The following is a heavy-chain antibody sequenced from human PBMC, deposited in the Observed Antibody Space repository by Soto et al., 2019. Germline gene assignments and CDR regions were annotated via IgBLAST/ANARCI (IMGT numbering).Heavy chain of an antibody. D-gene: IGHD3-10*01. J-gene: IGHJ6*02. CDR2: IYPGDSDT. V-gene: IGHV5-51*01. CDR1: GYSFTSYW. CDR3: ARGDYGSGSYRAYYYYYGMDV. Sequence: PGESLKISCKGSGYSFTSYWIGCVRQMPGKGLEWMGIIYPGDSDTRYSPSFQGQVTISADKSISTAYLQWSSLKASDTAMYYCARGDYGSGSYRAYYYYYGMDVWGQGTTVTVSS.